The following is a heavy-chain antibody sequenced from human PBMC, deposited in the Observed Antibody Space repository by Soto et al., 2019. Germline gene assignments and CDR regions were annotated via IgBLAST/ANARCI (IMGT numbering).Heavy chain of an antibody. Sequence: QVQLVQSGAEVKKPGSSVKVSCKASGGTFGSYAISWVRQAPGQGPEWMGGIIPITGTANYAQKFQGRVTITADESTSTASMQLSSLRSEDTAVYYCARADCTGAYCYSWPFNYGVDVWGQGTTVTVSS. J-gene: IGHJ6*02. CDR1: GGTFGSYA. CDR2: IIPITGTA. V-gene: IGHV1-69*01. CDR3: ARADCTGAYCYSWPFNYGVDV. D-gene: IGHD2-15*01.